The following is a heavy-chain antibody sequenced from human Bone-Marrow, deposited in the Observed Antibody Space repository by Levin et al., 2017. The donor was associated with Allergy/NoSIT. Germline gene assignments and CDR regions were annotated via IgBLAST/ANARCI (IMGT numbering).Heavy chain of an antibody. Sequence: SQTLSLTCAMSGGAFSGYYWNWLRQSPGKGLEWIGEINHSGSADYNPSLETRVSMSVDIIKKQFSLKLTSVTAADTGIYYCARGPYHGPWYFDFWGRGTLVDVSS. J-gene: IGHJ2*01. CDR2: INHSGSA. V-gene: IGHV4-34*01. CDR3: ARGPYHGPWYFDF. CDR1: GGAFSGYY. D-gene: IGHD2-2*01.